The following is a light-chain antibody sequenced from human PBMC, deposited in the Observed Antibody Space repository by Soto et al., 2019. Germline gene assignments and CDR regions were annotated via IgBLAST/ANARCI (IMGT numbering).Light chain of an antibody. V-gene: IGKV3-15*01. Sequence: EIVMTHSPATLSVSPGERATLSCSASQSVSSNLAWYQQKPGQAPRLLIFAASTRGTGIPARFSGSGSGTEFSLTITSLQSEDFALYYCQQYNNRPPWTFGQGTKVDI. CDR1: QSVSSN. CDR3: QQYNNRPPWT. CDR2: AAS. J-gene: IGKJ1*01.